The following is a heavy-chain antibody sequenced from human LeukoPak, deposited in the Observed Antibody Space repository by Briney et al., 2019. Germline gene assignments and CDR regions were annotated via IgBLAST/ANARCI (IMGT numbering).Heavy chain of an antibody. J-gene: IGHJ5*02. Sequence: ASVKVSCKASGGTFSSYAISWVRQAPGQGLEWMGGIIPIFGTANYAQKFQGRVTITTDESTSTVYMELSSLRSEDTAVYYCARDGDFWSGYYWFDPWGQGTLVTVSS. D-gene: IGHD3-3*01. V-gene: IGHV1-69*05. CDR1: GGTFSSYA. CDR3: ARDGDFWSGYYWFDP. CDR2: IIPIFGTA.